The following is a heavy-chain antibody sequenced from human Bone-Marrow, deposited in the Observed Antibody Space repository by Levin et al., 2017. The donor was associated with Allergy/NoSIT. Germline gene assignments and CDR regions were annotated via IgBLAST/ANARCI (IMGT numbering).Heavy chain of an antibody. D-gene: IGHD2-2*01. V-gene: IGHV3-7*01. CDR2: IKQDGSEK. CDR3: ARDFPDHIVVVPAAIDAFDI. CDR1: GFTFSSYW. J-gene: IGHJ3*02. Sequence: GGSLRLSCAASGFTFSSYWMSWVRQAPGKGLEWVANIKQDGSEKYYVDSVKGRFTISRDNAKNSLYLQMNSLRAEDTAVYYCARDFPDHIVVVPAAIDAFDIWGQGTMVTVSS.